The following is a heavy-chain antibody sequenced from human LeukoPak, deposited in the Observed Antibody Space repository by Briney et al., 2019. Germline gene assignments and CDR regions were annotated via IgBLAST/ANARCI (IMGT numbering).Heavy chain of an antibody. J-gene: IGHJ5*02. CDR2: IYYNGST. D-gene: IGHD5-12*01. CDR1: GGSISRYY. CDR3: ARGGYSGYAFDR. V-gene: IGHV4-59*01. Sequence: WASLSLIWTVYGGSISRYYWGWVRQQPGKGLGWLGIIYYNGSTNYKPPLKCRVTISVHTSKNHSSLNLSSLTAADTAVYNCARGGYSGYAFDRWGQGTRVTVSS.